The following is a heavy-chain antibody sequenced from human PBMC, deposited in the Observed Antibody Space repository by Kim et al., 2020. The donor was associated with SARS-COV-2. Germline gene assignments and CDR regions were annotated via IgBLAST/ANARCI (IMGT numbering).Heavy chain of an antibody. Sequence: ASVKVSCEASGYSFTDYYILWVRQAPGQGFEWMGWISPHIGGTNYAQKFLGRVTMTSDTSIITAYMELTSLSSDDTALYYFLREAAGATSFFDPWGQGT. J-gene: IGHJ5*02. D-gene: IGHD1-26*01. CDR3: LREAAGATSFFDP. CDR2: ISPHIGGT. CDR1: GYSFTDYY. V-gene: IGHV1-2*02.